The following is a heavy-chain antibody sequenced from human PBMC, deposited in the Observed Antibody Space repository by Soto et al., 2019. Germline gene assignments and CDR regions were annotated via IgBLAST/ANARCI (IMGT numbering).Heavy chain of an antibody. CDR3: AKVDYGSGSYYNGPAFDI. CDR1: GFTFDDYA. V-gene: IGHV3-9*01. CDR2: ISWNSDSI. J-gene: IGHJ3*02. D-gene: IGHD3-10*01. Sequence: GGSLRLSCAASGFTFDDYAMHWVRQAPGKGLEWVSGISWNSDSIGYADSVKGRFTISRDNAKNSLYLQMNSLRAEDTALYYCAKVDYGSGSYYNGPAFDIWGQGTMVTVSS.